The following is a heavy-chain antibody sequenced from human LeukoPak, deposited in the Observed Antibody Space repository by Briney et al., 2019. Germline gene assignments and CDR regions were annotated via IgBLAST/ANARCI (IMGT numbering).Heavy chain of an antibody. CDR3: AKKRGSRYYFDY. V-gene: IGHV1-2*02. J-gene: IGHJ4*02. D-gene: IGHD1-26*01. CDR1: GYTFTGYY. CDR2: INPNSGGT. Sequence: ASVKVSCKASGYTFTGYYMHWVRQAPGQGLEWMGWINPNSGGTNYAQKFQGRVTMTRDTSISTACMELSRLRSDDTAVYYCAKKRGSRYYFDYWGQGTLVTVSS.